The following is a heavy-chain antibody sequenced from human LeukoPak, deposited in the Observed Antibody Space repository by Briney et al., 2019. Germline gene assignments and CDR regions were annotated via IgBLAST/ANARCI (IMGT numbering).Heavy chain of an antibody. CDR3: ARYHYFDTSGNPSYYFDY. CDR1: GYTFTSYG. D-gene: IGHD3-22*01. J-gene: IGHJ4*02. V-gene: IGHV1-18*01. Sequence: ASVKVSCKASGYTFTSYGINWVRQAPGQGLEWMGWISAYSSNTNYAQKLQGRVTMTTNTFTSTAYLELRSLRSDDTAVYYCARYHYFDTSGNPSYYFDYWGQGTLVTVSS. CDR2: ISAYSSNT.